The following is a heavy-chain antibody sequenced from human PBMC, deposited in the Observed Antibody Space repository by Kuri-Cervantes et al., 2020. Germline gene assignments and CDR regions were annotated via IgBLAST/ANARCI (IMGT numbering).Heavy chain of an antibody. V-gene: IGHV4-4*07. D-gene: IGHD3-3*01. CDR3: ARGRNFWNSFYLPYMDV. J-gene: IGHJ6*03. CDR2: IYTSGST. Sequence: ESLKISCTVSGSSISNYYWSWIRQPAGKGLEWIGRIYTSGSTNYNPSLKSRVTISVDKSKNQISLKLTSVTAADTAVYYCARGRNFWNSFYLPYMDVWGKGTTVTVSS. CDR1: GSSISNYY.